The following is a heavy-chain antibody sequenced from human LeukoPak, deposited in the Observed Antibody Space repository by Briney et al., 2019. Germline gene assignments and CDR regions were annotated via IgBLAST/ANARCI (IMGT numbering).Heavy chain of an antibody. CDR3: ARDPSFDYYDSSDYYFGAFDI. V-gene: IGHV1-18*01. Sequence: ASVKVSCKASGYTFTSYGISWVRQAPGQGLEWMGWISAYNGNTNYAQKLQGRVTMTTDTSTSTACMELRSLRSDDTAVYYCARDPSFDYYDSSDYYFGAFDIWGQGTMVTVSS. D-gene: IGHD3-22*01. J-gene: IGHJ3*02. CDR1: GYTFTSYG. CDR2: ISAYNGNT.